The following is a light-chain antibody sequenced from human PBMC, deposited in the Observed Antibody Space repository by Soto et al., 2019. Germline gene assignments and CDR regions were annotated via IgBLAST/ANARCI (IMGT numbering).Light chain of an antibody. CDR1: SSDVGNYNS. Sequence: QSALTQPASVSGSPGQSITISCTGTSSDVGNYNSVSWYQQHPGKAPRLIIYEVTNRPSGVPNRFSGSKSGNTASLTISGLQAEDEADYYCCSYTGNSXVFGGGTKVT. CDR3: CSYTGNSXV. CDR2: EVT. J-gene: IGLJ2*01. V-gene: IGLV2-14*01.